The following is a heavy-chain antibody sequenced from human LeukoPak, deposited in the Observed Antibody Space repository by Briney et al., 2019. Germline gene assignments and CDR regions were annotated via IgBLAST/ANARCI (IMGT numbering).Heavy chain of an antibody. V-gene: IGHV4-38-2*01. J-gene: IGHJ3*02. D-gene: IGHD3-16*01. CDR2: IYHSGST. CDR1: GYSISSGYY. CDR3: AEGLGGGAFDI. Sequence: SETLSLTCAVSGYSISSGYYWGWIRQPPGKGLEWIGSIYHSGSTYYNPSLKSRVTIPVDTSKNQFSLKLSSVTAADTAVYYCAEGLGGGAFDIWGQGTMVAVSS.